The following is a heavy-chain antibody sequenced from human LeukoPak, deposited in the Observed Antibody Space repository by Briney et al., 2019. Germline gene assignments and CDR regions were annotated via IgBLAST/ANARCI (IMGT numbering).Heavy chain of an antibody. CDR2: ISGSGGST. V-gene: IGHV3-23*01. Sequence: GGSLRLSCAASGFTFSSYGMSWVRQAPGKGLEWVSAISGSGGSTYYADSVKGRLTISRENSKHTLYLQMNSLRPEDTAVYYCARGFDSLGYYIDSWGQGTLVTVSS. J-gene: IGHJ4*02. CDR3: ARGFDSLGYYIDS. D-gene: IGHD3-22*01. CDR1: GFTFSSYG.